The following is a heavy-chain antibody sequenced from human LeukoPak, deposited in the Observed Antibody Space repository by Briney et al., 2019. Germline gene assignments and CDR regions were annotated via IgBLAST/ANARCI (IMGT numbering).Heavy chain of an antibody. Sequence: SETLSLTCTVSGVSVSSDNWSWIRQPPGKGLEWIGYVYYSGSTNYNPSLKSRVTISVDTSKNQFSLKLSSVTAADTAVYYCARVQWELPTTGAFDIWGQGTMVTVSS. CDR1: GVSVSSDN. CDR2: VYYSGST. D-gene: IGHD1-26*01. CDR3: ARVQWELPTTGAFDI. V-gene: IGHV4-59*02. J-gene: IGHJ3*02.